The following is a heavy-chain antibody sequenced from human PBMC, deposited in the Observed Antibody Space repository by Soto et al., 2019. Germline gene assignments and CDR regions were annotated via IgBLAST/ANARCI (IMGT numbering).Heavy chain of an antibody. V-gene: IGHV3-21*01. CDR1: GFTFSSYS. CDR3: ARADPGIAVAGSPV. Sequence: GGSLRLSCAASGFTFSSYSMNWVRQAPGKGLEWVSSISSSSSYIYYADSVKGRFTISRDNAKNSLYLQMNSLRAEDTAVYYCARADPGIAVAGSPVWGQGTLVTVSS. J-gene: IGHJ4*02. D-gene: IGHD6-19*01. CDR2: ISSSSSYI.